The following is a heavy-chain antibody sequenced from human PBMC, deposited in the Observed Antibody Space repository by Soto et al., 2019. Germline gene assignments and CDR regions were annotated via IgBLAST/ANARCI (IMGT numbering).Heavy chain of an antibody. CDR1: GFTFDDYA. Sequence: PGGSLRLPCAASGFTFDDYAMHWVRQAPGKGLEWVSGISWNSGSIGYADSVKGRFTISRDNAKNSLYLQMNSLRAEDTALYYCAKALGELLSSYYFDYWGQGTLVTVSS. CDR3: AKALGELLSSYYFDY. V-gene: IGHV3-9*01. CDR2: ISWNSGSI. D-gene: IGHD3-10*01. J-gene: IGHJ4*02.